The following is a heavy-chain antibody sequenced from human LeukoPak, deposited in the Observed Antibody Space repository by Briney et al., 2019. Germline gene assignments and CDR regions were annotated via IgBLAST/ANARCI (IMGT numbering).Heavy chain of an antibody. Sequence: SETLSLTCTVSGYSITSAYYWGWIRQPPGKGLEWIGSFFLKGSTYYNPSLKSRVTISVDTSKNQFSLKLSSVTAADTAVYYCARDRREWAYFDYWGQGTLVTVSS. D-gene: IGHD2-8*01. CDR3: ARDRREWAYFDY. V-gene: IGHV4-38-2*02. J-gene: IGHJ4*02. CDR1: GYSITSAYY. CDR2: FFLKGST.